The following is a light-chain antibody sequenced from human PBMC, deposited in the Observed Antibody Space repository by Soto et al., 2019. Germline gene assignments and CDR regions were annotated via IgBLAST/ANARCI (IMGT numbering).Light chain of an antibody. CDR3: QQYDSSPLT. J-gene: IGKJ4*01. CDR2: GAS. CDR1: QSVSSSY. V-gene: IGKV3-20*01. Sequence: EIVLTQSPGTLSLSPGEIATLSCRASQSVSSSYLAWYQQKPGQAPRLLIYGASSRATGIPYRFSGSGSGTDFTLTISRLEPEDFAVYYCQQYDSSPLTFGGGTKVEIK.